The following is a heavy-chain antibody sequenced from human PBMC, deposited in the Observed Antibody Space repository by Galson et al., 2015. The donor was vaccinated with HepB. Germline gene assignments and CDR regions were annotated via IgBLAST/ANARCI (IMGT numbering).Heavy chain of an antibody. Sequence: SVKVSCRTSGGTFSSYAISWVRQAPGQGLEWMGGIIPIFGTANYAQKFQGRVTITADESTSTAYMELSSLRSEDTAVYYCASKVVISGYRFDYFDYWGQGTLVTVSS. J-gene: IGHJ4*02. V-gene: IGHV1-69*13. CDR1: GGTFSSYA. CDR3: ASKVVISGYRFDYFDY. D-gene: IGHD3-22*01. CDR2: IIPIFGTA.